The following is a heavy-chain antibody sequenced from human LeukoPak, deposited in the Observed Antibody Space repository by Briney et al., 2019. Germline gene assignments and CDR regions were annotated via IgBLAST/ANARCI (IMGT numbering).Heavy chain of an antibody. V-gene: IGHV1-18*01. J-gene: IGHJ4*02. D-gene: IGHD3-10*01. Sequence: ASVKVSCKASGYTFTSYGISWVRQAPGQGLEWMGWISAYNGNTNYAQKLQGRVTMTTDTSTSTAYMELRSLRSDDTAVYYCARDRCYYGSGSPPLDYWGQGTLVTVSS. CDR3: ARDRCYYGSGSPPLDY. CDR1: GYTFTSYG. CDR2: ISAYNGNT.